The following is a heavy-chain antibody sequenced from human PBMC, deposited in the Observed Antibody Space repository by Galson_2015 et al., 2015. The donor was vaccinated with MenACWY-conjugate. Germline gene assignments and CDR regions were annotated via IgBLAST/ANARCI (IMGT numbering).Heavy chain of an antibody. V-gene: IGHV3-74*01. J-gene: IGHJ4*02. D-gene: IGHD1-26*01. CDR1: GFIFNTSW. CDR3: AKSRGASFYFDS. CDR2: INPGGSST. Sequence: PLSISCAASGFIFNTSWMHWVRHAPGKGLVWVSRINPGGSSTTYADSVKDRFPSSRDNGNNTLYLQMNSLRPEDTAVFYCAKSRGASFYFDSCGQGSLVTVSS.